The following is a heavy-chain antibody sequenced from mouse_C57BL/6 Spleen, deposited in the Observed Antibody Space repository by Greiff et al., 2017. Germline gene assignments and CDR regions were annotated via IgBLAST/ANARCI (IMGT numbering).Heavy chain of an antibody. CDR1: GYTFTSYW. J-gene: IGHJ1*03. V-gene: IGHV1-69*01. CDR2: IDPSDSYT. D-gene: IGHD1-1*01. Sequence: QVQLKQPGAELVMPGASVKLSCKASGYTFTSYWMHWVKQRPGQGLEWIGEIDPSDSYTNYNQKFKGKSTLTVDKSSSTAYMQLSSLTSEDSAVYYCARPPIYYYGSSYWYFDVWGTGTTVTVSS. CDR3: ARPPIYYYGSSYWYFDV.